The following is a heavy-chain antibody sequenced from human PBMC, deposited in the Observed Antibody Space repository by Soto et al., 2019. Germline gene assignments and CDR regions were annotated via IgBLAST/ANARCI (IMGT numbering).Heavy chain of an antibody. J-gene: IGHJ4*02. CDR2: TRPNNGNT. CDR3: VRDLDGSGSYYTDY. V-gene: IGHV1-18*01. Sequence: GASVKVSCKASGYTFSIYGINWVRQAPGQGLEWMGWTRPNNGNTKYAQNLQGRVTMTTDTSTSTAYMELRSLRPDDTAVYCCVRDLDGSGSYYTDYWGQGTVVTVSS. D-gene: IGHD3-10*01. CDR1: GYTFSIYG.